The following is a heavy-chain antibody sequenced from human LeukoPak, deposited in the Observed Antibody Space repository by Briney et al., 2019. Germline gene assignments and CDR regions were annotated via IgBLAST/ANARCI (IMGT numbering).Heavy chain of an antibody. Sequence: GASVKVSCKASGYTFTSYGISWVRQAPGQGLEWMGWISAYNGNTNYAQKLQGRVTMTTDTSTSTAYMELRSLRSDDTAVYYCARFFRRLPATAGWFDPWGQGTLVTVSS. D-gene: IGHD2-2*01. CDR1: GYTFTSYG. CDR2: ISAYNGNT. CDR3: ARFFRRLPATAGWFDP. V-gene: IGHV1-18*01. J-gene: IGHJ5*02.